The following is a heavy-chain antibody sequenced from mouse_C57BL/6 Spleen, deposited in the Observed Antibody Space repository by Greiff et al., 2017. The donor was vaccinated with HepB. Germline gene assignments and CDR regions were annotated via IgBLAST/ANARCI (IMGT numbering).Heavy chain of an antibody. CDR1: GFNIKDYS. CDR2: IDPEDGET. D-gene: IGHD1-1*01. V-gene: IGHV14-2*01. J-gene: IGHJ3*01. Sequence: EVQLQQSGAELVKPGASVKLSCTASGFNIKDYSMHWVKQRTEQGLEWIGRIDPEDGETKYAQKFKGKATITADTSSNTAYLQLSSLTSEDTAVYDCASYYVSSRGWFAYWGQGTLVTVSA. CDR3: ASYYVSSRGWFAY.